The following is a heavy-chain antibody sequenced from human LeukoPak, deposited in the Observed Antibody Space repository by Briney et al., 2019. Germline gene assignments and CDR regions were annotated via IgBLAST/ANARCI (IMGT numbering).Heavy chain of an antibody. Sequence: SDTLSLTCTVSGGAISGYYWSWIRQPAGEGLEWLGRVYSSGSTKYNPSLESRVTMSVDTSKNQFSLKLNFVTAADTAVYYCARVGSGYDFFDYWGQGTLVTVSS. D-gene: IGHD3/OR15-3a*01. J-gene: IGHJ4*02. CDR1: GGAISGYY. CDR3: ARVGSGYDFFDY. V-gene: IGHV4-4*07. CDR2: VYSSGST.